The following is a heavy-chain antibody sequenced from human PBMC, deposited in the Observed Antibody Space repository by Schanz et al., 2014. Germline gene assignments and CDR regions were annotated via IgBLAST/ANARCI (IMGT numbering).Heavy chain of an antibody. CDR3: ARDAADFYDILTEEDY. V-gene: IGHV1-18*01. Sequence: QVQLVQSGAEVKKPGASVKVSCKASGYPFTSYGIGWVRQAPGQGLEWMGWISAYNGNTKYPQKLQGRVTMTTDASTSTAYMELRSLRSDDTAVYYCARDAADFYDILTEEDYWGQGTLVTVSS. CDR2: ISAYNGNT. D-gene: IGHD3-9*01. J-gene: IGHJ4*02. CDR1: GYPFTSYG.